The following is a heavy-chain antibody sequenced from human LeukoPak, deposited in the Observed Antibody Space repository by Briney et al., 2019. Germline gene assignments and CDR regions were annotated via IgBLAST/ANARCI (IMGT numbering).Heavy chain of an antibody. D-gene: IGHD3-10*01. V-gene: IGHV1-8*01. Sequence: ASVMVSCKASGFTFTSYDINWVRQASGQGLEWMGWMNPNNGNTGYAQKFQGRVTMTRDTSISTAYMELRGLRSEDTAVYYCVRDGEGVAISVNYWFDPWGQGTLDTVSS. CDR1: GFTFTSYD. CDR3: VRDGEGVAISVNYWFDP. J-gene: IGHJ5*02. CDR2: MNPNNGNT.